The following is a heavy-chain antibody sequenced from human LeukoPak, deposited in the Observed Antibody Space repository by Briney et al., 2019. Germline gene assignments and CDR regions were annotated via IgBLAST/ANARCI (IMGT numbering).Heavy chain of an antibody. CDR3: ARGGSPAGYNWFDP. CDR1: GGSISSGVYY. D-gene: IGHD2-2*01. J-gene: IGHJ5*02. Sequence: SQTLSLTCTVSGGSISSGVYYWSWIRQHPGKGLEWIGYIYYSGSTYYNPSLESRVTISVDTSENQFSLKLYSVTAADTAVYFCARGGSPAGYNWFDPWGQGTLVTVSS. V-gene: IGHV4-31*03. CDR2: IYYSGST.